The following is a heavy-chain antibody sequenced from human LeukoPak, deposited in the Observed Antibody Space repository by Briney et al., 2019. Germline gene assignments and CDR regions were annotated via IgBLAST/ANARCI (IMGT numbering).Heavy chain of an antibody. CDR3: ARGAVAPFDY. CDR2: INHSGST. Sequence: SETLSLTCAVYGXSFSGYYWSWIRQPPGKGLEWIGEINHSGSTNYNPSLKSRVTISVDTSKNQFSLKLSSVTAADTAVYYCARGAVAPFDYWGQGTLVTVSS. D-gene: IGHD6-19*01. J-gene: IGHJ4*02. CDR1: GXSFSGYY. V-gene: IGHV4-34*01.